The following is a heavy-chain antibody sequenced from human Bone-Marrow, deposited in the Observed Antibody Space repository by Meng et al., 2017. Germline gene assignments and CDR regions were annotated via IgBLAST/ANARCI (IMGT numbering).Heavy chain of an antibody. D-gene: IGHD3-3*01. Sequence: GQRRQFGAEVKERGASVKVCCKAFGYTFTGYYMHWVRQAPGQGVEWMGLINPNSGGTNYAQKFQGRFTKTRDTSISTAYMELSRLRSDDTAVDYWASLAIFRVVIRDYWGQGTLVTVSS. CDR2: INPNSGGT. J-gene: IGHJ4*02. CDR3: ASLAIFRVVIRDY. V-gene: IGHV1-2*06. CDR1: GYTFTGYY.